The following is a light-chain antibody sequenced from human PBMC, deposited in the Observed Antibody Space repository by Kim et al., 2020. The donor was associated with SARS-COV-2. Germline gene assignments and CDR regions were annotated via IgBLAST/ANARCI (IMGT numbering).Light chain of an antibody. Sequence: SYELTQPPSVSVAPGKTASITCGGNNIGGKGVHWYQQKPGQAPVLVIYYDSDRPSGIPERFSGSNSGNTATLTISRVEAGDEADYYCQVWDSSSDHLWVFGGGTQLTVL. CDR1: NIGGKG. J-gene: IGLJ3*02. CDR3: QVWDSSSDHLWV. V-gene: IGLV3-21*04. CDR2: YDS.